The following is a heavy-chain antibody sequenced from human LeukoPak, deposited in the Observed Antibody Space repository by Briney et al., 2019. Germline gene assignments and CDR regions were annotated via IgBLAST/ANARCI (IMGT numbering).Heavy chain of an antibody. J-gene: IGHJ4*02. D-gene: IGHD6-13*01. V-gene: IGHV3-30*18. Sequence: PGRSLRLSCAASGFTFSTYGTHWVRQAPGKGLEWVAIVSYDGSNKNYADSVKGRLTISRDSSKNTLYLQIDSLRPEDTAVYYCAKPQQHMAHFDYWGQGILVSVSS. CDR3: AKPQQHMAHFDY. CDR1: GFTFSTYG. CDR2: VSYDGSNK.